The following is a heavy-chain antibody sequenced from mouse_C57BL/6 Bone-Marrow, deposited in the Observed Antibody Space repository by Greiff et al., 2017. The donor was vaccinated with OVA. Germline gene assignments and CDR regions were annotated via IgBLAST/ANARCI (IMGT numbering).Heavy chain of an antibody. Sequence: QVTLKASGPGILQSSQTLSLTCSSSGFSLSTSGMGVSWIRHPSGKGLEWLVNIYWDDDKCYNPSLKSRPSTSQDTSRNQVFLKITSVDTADTATYYYARTWGVYDGDYGGFAYWGQGTLVTVSA. CDR2: IYWDDDK. J-gene: IGHJ3*01. CDR1: GFSLSTSGMG. V-gene: IGHV8-12*01. CDR3: ARTWGVYDGDYGGFAY. D-gene: IGHD2-3*01.